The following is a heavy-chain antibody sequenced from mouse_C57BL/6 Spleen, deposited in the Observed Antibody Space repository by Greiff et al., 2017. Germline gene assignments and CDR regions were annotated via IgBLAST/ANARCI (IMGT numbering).Heavy chain of an antibody. CDR2: IYPGSGST. Sequence: QVHVKQPGAELVKPGASVKMSCKASGYTFTSYWITWVKQRPGQGLEWIGDIYPGSGSTNYNEKFKSTATMTVDTSSSTAYMQRSSLTSEDSAVYYCARKGDDYDYWGQGTTLTVSS. CDR1: GYTFTSYW. D-gene: IGHD2-4*01. V-gene: IGHV1-55*01. J-gene: IGHJ2*01. CDR3: ARKGDDYDY.